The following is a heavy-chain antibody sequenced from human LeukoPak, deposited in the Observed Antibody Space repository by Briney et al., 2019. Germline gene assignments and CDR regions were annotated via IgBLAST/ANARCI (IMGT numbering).Heavy chain of an antibody. Sequence: SETLSLTCAVSGYPISSGYYWGWIRQPPGKGLEWIGSIYHSGSTYYNPSLKSRVTISVDTSKNQFSLKLSSVTAADTAVYYCASSYSSSWPLDYWGQGTLVTVSS. D-gene: IGHD6-13*01. CDR1: GYPISSGYY. J-gene: IGHJ4*02. CDR3: ASSYSSSWPLDY. V-gene: IGHV4-38-2*01. CDR2: IYHSGST.